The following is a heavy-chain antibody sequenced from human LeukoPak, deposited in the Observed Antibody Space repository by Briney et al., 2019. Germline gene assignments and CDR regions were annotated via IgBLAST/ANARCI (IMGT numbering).Heavy chain of an antibody. CDR2: IYYSGST. Sequence: SETLSLTCTVPGGSISSGGYYWSWIRQHPGKGLEWIGYIYYSGSTYYNPSLKSRVTISVDTSKNQFSLKLSSVTAADTAVYYCARAALSLVWFDPWGQGTLVTVSS. D-gene: IGHD2/OR15-2a*01. V-gene: IGHV4-31*03. J-gene: IGHJ5*02. CDR1: GGSISSGGYY. CDR3: ARAALSLVWFDP.